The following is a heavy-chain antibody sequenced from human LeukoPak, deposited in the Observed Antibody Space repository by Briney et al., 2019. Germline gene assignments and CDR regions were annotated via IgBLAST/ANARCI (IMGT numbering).Heavy chain of an antibody. D-gene: IGHD2-15*01. CDR3: ARAGYSSGGSWYPGAFDY. V-gene: IGHV1-18*01. J-gene: IGHJ4*02. Sequence: ASVKASCKASGYTFTNYGFTWGRQAPGHGLEWMGWIRGDNGHTNYAQNFQGRVTMTTETSTSTAYMELRSLRSDDTAVYYCARAGYSSGGSWYPGAFDYWGQGTLVTVSS. CDR2: IRGDNGHT. CDR1: GYTFTNYG.